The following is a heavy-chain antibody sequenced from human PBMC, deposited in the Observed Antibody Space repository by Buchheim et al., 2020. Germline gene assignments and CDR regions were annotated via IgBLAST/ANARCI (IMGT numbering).Heavy chain of an antibody. V-gene: IGHV3-49*04. Sequence: EVRLVESGGGLVQPGRSLRLSCSASGFTFSEHAVSWVRQAPGKGLEWVGFIRSNAFGGTTEYAASVKGRFIISRGDSKSIPYLQINGLKTEDTAVYYCSRVDRIPGNYIGDYFFMDVWGKGTT. CDR1: GFTFSEHA. CDR2: IRSNAFGGTT. D-gene: IGHD5-24*01. J-gene: IGHJ6*03. CDR3: SRVDRIPGNYIGDYFFMDV.